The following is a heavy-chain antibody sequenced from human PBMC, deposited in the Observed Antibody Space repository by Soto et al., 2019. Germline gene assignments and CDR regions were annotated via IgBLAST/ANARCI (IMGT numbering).Heavy chain of an antibody. CDR2: ISSSSSYI. CDR1: GFTFSSYS. Sequence: EVQLVESGGGLVKPGGSLRLSCAASGFTFSSYSMNWVRQAPGKGLEWVSSISSSSSYIYYADSVKGRFTISRDNAKNSLYLQMNSLRAEDTAVYYCASGAWGVVMNDAFDIWGQGTMVTVSS. V-gene: IGHV3-21*01. D-gene: IGHD3-3*01. J-gene: IGHJ3*02. CDR3: ASGAWGVVMNDAFDI.